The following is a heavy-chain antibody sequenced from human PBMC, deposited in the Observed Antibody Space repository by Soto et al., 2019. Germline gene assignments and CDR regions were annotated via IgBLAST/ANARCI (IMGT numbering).Heavy chain of an antibody. Sequence: GGSLRLSCEVSGFTFSMYSMSWVRQSPGKXLEWVAKIPQDGVDGHYADSVKGRFTISRDNGKNSLYLQLNNLRAEDTAVYYCARDHLILPAHDFFYRSDVWGRGATVTVSS. CDR3: ARDHLILPAHDFFYRSDV. D-gene: IGHD3-16*01. CDR1: GFTFSMYS. J-gene: IGHJ6*02. CDR2: IPQDGVDG. V-gene: IGHV3-7*03.